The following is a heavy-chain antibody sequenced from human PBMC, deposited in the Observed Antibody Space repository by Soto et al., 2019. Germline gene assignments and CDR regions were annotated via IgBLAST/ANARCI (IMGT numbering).Heavy chain of an antibody. J-gene: IGHJ4*02. Sequence: PSETLSLTCAVSSGSISSSNWWSWVRQPPGKGLEWIGEIYHSGSTNYNPSLKSRVTISVDKSKNQFSLKLSSVTAADTAVYYCARYFRYCSSTSCYAYFDYWGQGTLVTVSS. CDR2: IYHSGST. V-gene: IGHV4-4*02. CDR1: SGSISSSNW. D-gene: IGHD2-2*01. CDR3: ARYFRYCSSTSCYAYFDY.